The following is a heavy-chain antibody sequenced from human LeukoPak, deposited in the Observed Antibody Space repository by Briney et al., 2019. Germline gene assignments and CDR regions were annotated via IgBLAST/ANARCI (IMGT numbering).Heavy chain of an antibody. CDR1: GASISSFY. CDR2: ISNSGRT. V-gene: IGHV4-59*01. Sequence: SETLSLTCRVSGASISSFYWSWIRQSPGKGLEWFGYISNSGRTIYNPSLRSRVAISGDTSKNQLSLNLAPVTAADSAVYYCARGDFDWLVAFDYWGQGTLVAVSA. CDR3: ARGDFDWLVAFDY. D-gene: IGHD3-9*01. J-gene: IGHJ4*02.